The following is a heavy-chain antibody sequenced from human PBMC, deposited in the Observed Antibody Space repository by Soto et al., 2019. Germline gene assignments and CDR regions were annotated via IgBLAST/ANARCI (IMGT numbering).Heavy chain of an antibody. V-gene: IGHV4-39*01. J-gene: IGHJ5*02. CDR1: SGSIVSSNYY. CDR3: ARLNKPGWFDP. Sequence: SETLSLTCTVSSGSIVSSNYYWAWIRQPPEKGLEWIATIYYSGSTYYSPSLKSRVTISVDTSKNQFSLRLASVTAADTAVYYCARLNKPGWFDPWGQGTLVTVSS. CDR2: IYYSGST.